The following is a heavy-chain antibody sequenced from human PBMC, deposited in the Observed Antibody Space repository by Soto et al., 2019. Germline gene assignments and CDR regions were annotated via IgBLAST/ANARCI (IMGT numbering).Heavy chain of an antibody. CDR1: GGSISSSSYY. D-gene: IGHD1-26*01. Sequence: PSETLSLTCTVSGGSISSSSYYWGWIRQPPGKGLEWIGSIYYSGSTNYNPSLKSRVTISVDTSKNQFSLKLSSVTAADTAVYYCARGRRGSYWLYYFDYWGQGTLVTVSS. V-gene: IGHV4-39*07. J-gene: IGHJ4*02. CDR3: ARGRRGSYWLYYFDY. CDR2: IYYSGST.